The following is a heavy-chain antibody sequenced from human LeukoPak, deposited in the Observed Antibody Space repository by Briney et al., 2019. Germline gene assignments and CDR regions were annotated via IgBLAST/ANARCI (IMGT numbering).Heavy chain of an antibody. CDR3: ARDATGGQWLDPIEL. J-gene: IGHJ3*01. CDR2: IYTSGST. CDR1: GDSISDYY. D-gene: IGHD6-19*01. V-gene: IGHV4-4*07. Sequence: SETLSLTCTVSGDSISDYYWSWIRQPAGKGLEWIGRIYTSGSTNYNPSLKSRVTMSVGTSKNQFSLKLSSVTAADTAVYYCARDATGGQWLDPIELWGQGTMVTVSS.